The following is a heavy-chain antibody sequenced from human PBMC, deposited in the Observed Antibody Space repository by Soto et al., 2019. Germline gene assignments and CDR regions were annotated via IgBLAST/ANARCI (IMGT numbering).Heavy chain of an antibody. CDR2: IFYTGYT. Sequence: VFSGSLSDLCVRLIRKPTRKGLEWIGYIFYTGYTTYNPSLKSRATISLDTSRNQFSLRLSSVTAADTAVYYCAREKGEWCGDLLPQRWLGPSAQRILVTV. V-gene: IGHV4-59*11. CDR3: AREKGEWCGDLLPQRWLGP. J-gene: IGHJ5*02. CDR1: SGSLSDLC. D-gene: IGHD3-10*01.